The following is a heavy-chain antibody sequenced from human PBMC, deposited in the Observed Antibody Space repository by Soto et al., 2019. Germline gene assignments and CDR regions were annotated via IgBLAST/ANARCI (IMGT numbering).Heavy chain of an antibody. Sequence: QVQLVQSGAEVKKPGASVKVSCKGSGYSFRSYDITWVRQAPGQGLEWMGWVHPETGSTGYAQRFQGRVSLTSDTSRNPTYMELSDLRVEDTAVYYWARVRVPADWLDPWGQGTLVNASS. J-gene: IGHJ5*02. CDR2: VHPETGST. CDR1: GYSFRSYD. CDR3: ARVRVPADWLDP. V-gene: IGHV1-8*02.